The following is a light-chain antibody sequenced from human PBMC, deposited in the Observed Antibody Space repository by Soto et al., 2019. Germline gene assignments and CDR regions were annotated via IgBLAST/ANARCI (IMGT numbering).Light chain of an antibody. CDR3: SSHTSGSTRV. J-gene: IGLJ1*01. V-gene: IGLV2-14*01. CDR2: EVT. CDR1: SSDVGGYDY. Sequence: QSVLTQPASVSGSPGQSIAIFCTGTSSDVGGYDYVSWYQQKPDKAPKLMIYEVTKRPSGVSNRFSGSKSGNTASLTISGLQAEDEADYYCSSHTSGSTRVFGTGTKVTVL.